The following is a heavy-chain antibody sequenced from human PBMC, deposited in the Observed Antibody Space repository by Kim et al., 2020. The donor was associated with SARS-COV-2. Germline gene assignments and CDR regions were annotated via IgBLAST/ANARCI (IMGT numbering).Heavy chain of an antibody. CDR1: GGTFSSYA. J-gene: IGHJ4*02. V-gene: IGHV1-69*13. CDR2: IIPIFGTA. Sequence: SVKVSCKASGGTFSSYAISWVRQAPGQGLEWMGGIIPIFGTANYAQKFQGRVTITADESTSTAYMELSSLRSEDTAVYYCARVDSSGWYPFDYWGQGTLVTVSS. CDR3: ARVDSSGWYPFDY. D-gene: IGHD6-19*01.